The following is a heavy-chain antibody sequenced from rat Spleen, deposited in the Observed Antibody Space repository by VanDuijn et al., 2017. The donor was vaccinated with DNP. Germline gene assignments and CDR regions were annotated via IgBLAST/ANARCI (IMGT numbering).Heavy chain of an antibody. Sequence: EVQLVESGGGLVQPGRSMKLSCAASGFTFSDYGMAWVLQAPTEGLEWIASISYDGYSAYYRDSVKGRFSISRDNAKSTLYLQMDSLRSEDTATYYCARDNYVTSGAMDAWGQGTSVTVSS. D-gene: IGHD1-11*01. CDR2: ISYDGYSA. CDR1: GFTFSDYG. J-gene: IGHJ4*01. V-gene: IGHV5-20*01. CDR3: ARDNYVTSGAMDA.